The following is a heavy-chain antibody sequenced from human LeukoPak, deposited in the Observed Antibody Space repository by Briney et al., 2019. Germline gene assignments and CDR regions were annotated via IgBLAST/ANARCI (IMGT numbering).Heavy chain of an antibody. J-gene: IGHJ4*02. CDR1: GFTCSTYT. D-gene: IGHD3-10*01. CDR3: ANRGPGSPQSGKYYFDY. Sequence: GGSLRLSGASSGFTCSTYTMRGVRQAPGKGVEGFSTISGGGDKTYYVDSVKGRFTIYRDNYKKTLYLQMNSLRAEETAVYYCANRGPGSPQSGKYYFDYWGQGTLVTVSS. V-gene: IGHV3-23*01. CDR2: ISGGGDKT.